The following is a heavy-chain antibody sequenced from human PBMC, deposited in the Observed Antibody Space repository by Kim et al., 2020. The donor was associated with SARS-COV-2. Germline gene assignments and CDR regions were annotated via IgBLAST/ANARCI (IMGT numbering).Heavy chain of an antibody. D-gene: IGHD3-3*01. Sequence: GESLKISCKGSGYSFTSYWISWVRQMPGKGLEWMGRIDPSDSYTNYSPSFQGHVTISADKSISTAYLQWSSLKASDTAMYYCAREFFPSTSQYYDFWSGYYYHWGQGTLVTVSS. V-gene: IGHV5-10-1*01. CDR2: IDPSDSYT. CDR1: GYSFTSYW. CDR3: AREFFPSTSQYYDFWSGYYYH. J-gene: IGHJ4*02.